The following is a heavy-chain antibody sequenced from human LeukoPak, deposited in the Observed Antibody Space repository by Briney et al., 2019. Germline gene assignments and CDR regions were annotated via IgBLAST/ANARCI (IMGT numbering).Heavy chain of an antibody. CDR1: GFTFDDYG. CDR3: AKDLGYCSGGSCPTPDY. D-gene: IGHD2-15*01. CDR2: ISGSGGRT. V-gene: IGHV3-23*01. Sequence: GGSLRLSCAASGFTFDDYGMSWVRQAPGKGLEWVSAISGSGGRTYYADSVKGRFTISRDNSKNTLYLQMNSLRAEDTAVYYCAKDLGYCSGGSCPTPDYWGQGTLVTVSS. J-gene: IGHJ4*02.